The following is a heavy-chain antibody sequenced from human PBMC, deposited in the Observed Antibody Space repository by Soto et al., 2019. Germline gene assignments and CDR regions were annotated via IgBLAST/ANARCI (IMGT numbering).Heavy chain of an antibody. V-gene: IGHV1-8*01. Sequence: ASVKVSCKASGYTFTSYDINWVRQATGQGLEWMGWMNPNSGNTGYAQKFQGRVTMTRNTSISTAYMELSSLRSEDTAVYYCAGALAGRHDAFDIWGQGTMVTVSS. CDR1: GYTFTSYD. CDR3: AGALAGRHDAFDI. D-gene: IGHD6-19*01. CDR2: MNPNSGNT. J-gene: IGHJ3*02.